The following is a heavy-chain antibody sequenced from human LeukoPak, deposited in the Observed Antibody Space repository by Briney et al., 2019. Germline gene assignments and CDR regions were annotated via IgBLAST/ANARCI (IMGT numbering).Heavy chain of an antibody. J-gene: IGHJ4*02. CDR1: GFTFSTYA. CDR3: AKAPVGHCSGAFCYHFDS. CDR2: ISGSNPGT. V-gene: IGHV3-23*01. Sequence: GGSLRLSCAASGFTFSTYAMSWVRQTPGKGLEWVAAISGSNPGTYHANSVKGRFTITRDNSKNTLHLQMSGLRAEDTARYYCAKAPVGHCSGAFCYHFDSWGQGTLVTVSS. D-gene: IGHD2-15*01.